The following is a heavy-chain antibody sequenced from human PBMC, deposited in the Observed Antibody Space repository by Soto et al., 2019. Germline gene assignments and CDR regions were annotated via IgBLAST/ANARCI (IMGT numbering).Heavy chain of an antibody. CDR3: ARGYDSSGYHDY. CDR1: GYTFSSYD. J-gene: IGHJ4*02. CDR2: MNTNSGNT. Sequence: QVQLVQSGAEVKKPGASVKVSCKASGYTFSSYDINWVRQATGQGLEWMGWMNTNSGNTGYAQKFQGRVTMTRNTSISTAYMELSCLRSEDTAVYYCARGYDSSGYHDYWGQGTLVTVSS. D-gene: IGHD3-22*01. V-gene: IGHV1-8*01.